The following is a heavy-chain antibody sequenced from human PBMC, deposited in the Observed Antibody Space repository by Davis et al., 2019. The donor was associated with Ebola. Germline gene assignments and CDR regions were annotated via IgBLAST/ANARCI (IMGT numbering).Heavy chain of an antibody. Sequence: GESLKISCAASGFTFRSYGMYWVRQAPGKGLEWVAVISYDGSNKYYADSVKGRFTISRDNSKKTVFLQMNSLRPEDTAVYYCAKDIHSGPNYYGMDVWGQGTTVTVSS. J-gene: IGHJ6*02. D-gene: IGHD2-21*01. CDR1: GFTFRSYG. CDR3: AKDIHSGPNYYGMDV. CDR2: ISYDGSNK. V-gene: IGHV3-30*18.